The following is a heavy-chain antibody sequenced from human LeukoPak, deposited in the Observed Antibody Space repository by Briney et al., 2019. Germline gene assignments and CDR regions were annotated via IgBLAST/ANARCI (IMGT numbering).Heavy chain of an antibody. CDR2: ISGSDGSS. V-gene: IGHV3-23*01. CDR3: AKSLGVGGYTRYKGFDQ. Sequence: PGGSLRLSCAASGFTFSSFTMNWVRQAPGKGLEWVSSISGSDGSSHYADFVKGRFTISRDNSKNTLHLQMNSLRAEDTAIYYCAKSLGVGGYTRYKGFDQWGQGTLVTVS. D-gene: IGHD3-16*02. J-gene: IGHJ4*02. CDR1: GFTFSSFT.